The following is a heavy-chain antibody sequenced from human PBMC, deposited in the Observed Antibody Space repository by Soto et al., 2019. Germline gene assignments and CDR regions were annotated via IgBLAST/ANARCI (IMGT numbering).Heavy chain of an antibody. CDR3: CHTWV. V-gene: IGHV3-7*01. CDR2: INEDGSEE. J-gene: IGHJ4*02. Sequence: EVQMVESGGGLVQPGGSLRLSCAASGFSISDYWMRWVRQAPGKGLEWVGNINEDGSEENYVDSVKGRFTISRDNARNSLYLQMNILRVEDTAVYYCCHTWVGGQGNLVTVSS. D-gene: IGHD1-26*01. CDR1: GFSISDYW.